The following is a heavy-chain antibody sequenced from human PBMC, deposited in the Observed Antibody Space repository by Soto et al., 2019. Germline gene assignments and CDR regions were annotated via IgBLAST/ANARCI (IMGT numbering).Heavy chain of an antibody. CDR2: IYYSGST. CDR1: GGSISSSSYY. J-gene: IGHJ6*03. Sequence: PSETLSLTCTVSGGSISSSSYYWGWIRQPPGKGLEWIGSIYYSGSTYYNPSLKSRVTISVDTSKNQFSLKLSSVTAADTAVYYCESIAAAANKYYYYYMDVWGKGTTVTVS. D-gene: IGHD6-13*01. V-gene: IGHV4-39*01. CDR3: ESIAAAANKYYYYYMDV.